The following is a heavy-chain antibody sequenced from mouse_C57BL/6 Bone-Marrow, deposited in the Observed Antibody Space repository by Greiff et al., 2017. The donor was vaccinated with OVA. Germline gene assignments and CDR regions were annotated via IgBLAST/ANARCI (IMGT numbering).Heavy chain of an antibody. CDR1: GFTFSSYA. D-gene: IGHD1-1*01. CDR3: AREGLLGYYFDY. CDR2: ISDGGSYT. Sequence: EVQGVESGGGLVKPGGSLKLSCAASGFTFSSYAMSWVRQTPEKRLEWVATISDGGSYTYYPDNVKGRFTISRDNAKNNLYLQMRHLKSEDTAMYYCAREGLLGYYFDYWGQGTTLTVSS. J-gene: IGHJ2*01. V-gene: IGHV5-4*01.